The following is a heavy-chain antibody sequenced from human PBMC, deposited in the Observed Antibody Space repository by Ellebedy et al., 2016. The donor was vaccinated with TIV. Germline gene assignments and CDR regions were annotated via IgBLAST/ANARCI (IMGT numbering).Heavy chain of an antibody. D-gene: IGHD5-24*01. CDR2: IKQDGSEE. J-gene: IGHJ4*02. CDR1: GFTFSNYW. V-gene: IGHV3-7*01. Sequence: PGGSLRLSCAASGFTFSNYWMTWARQAPGKGLEWVANIKQDGSEESYVEYVKGRFTVSRDNAKNSLCLQMNSLRAEDTAVYYCAKDKVAGDGSNSPDYWGQGTLVTVSS. CDR3: AKDKVAGDGSNSPDY.